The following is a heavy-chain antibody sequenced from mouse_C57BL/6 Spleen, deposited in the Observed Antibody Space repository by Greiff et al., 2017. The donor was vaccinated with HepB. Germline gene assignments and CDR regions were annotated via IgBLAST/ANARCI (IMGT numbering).Heavy chain of an antibody. Sequence: VHVKQSGGDLVKPGGSLKLSCAASGFTFSNYGMSWVRQTPDKRLEWVATISSGGSYTYYPDSVKGRFTISRDNAKNTLYLQMSSLKSEDTAMYYCARDYYGSSPYYYAMDYWGQGTSVTVSS. CDR3: ARDYYGSSPYYYAMDY. V-gene: IGHV5-6*01. CDR2: ISSGGSYT. D-gene: IGHD1-1*01. CDR1: GFTFSNYG. J-gene: IGHJ4*01.